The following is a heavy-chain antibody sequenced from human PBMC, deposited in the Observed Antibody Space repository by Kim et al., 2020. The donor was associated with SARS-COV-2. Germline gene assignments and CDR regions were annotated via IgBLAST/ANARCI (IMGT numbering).Heavy chain of an antibody. CDR3: ARSSVVAGSIDY. Sequence: SETLSLTCTVSGGSISSYYWSWIRQPPGKGLEWIGYIYYSGSTNYNPSLKSRVTISVDTSKNQFSLKLSSVTAADTAVYYCARSSVVAGSIDYWGQGTLVTVSS. D-gene: IGHD2-15*01. CDR1: GGSISSYY. CDR2: IYYSGST. J-gene: IGHJ4*02. V-gene: IGHV4-59*08.